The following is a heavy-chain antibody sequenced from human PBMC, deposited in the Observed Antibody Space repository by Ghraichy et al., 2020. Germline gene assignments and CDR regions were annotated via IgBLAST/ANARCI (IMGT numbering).Heavy chain of an antibody. CDR3: AREGFYYMDV. V-gene: IGHV4-59*01. Sequence: SETLSLTCTVSGVSISPYYWSWIRQPPGKGLEWIGYIYHSGRTTYNPSLKSRVTISVDTSKNQFSLKLTSVTAADTAVYYCAREGFYYMDVWGKGTTVTVSS. CDR1: GVSISPYY. J-gene: IGHJ6*03. CDR2: IYHSGRT.